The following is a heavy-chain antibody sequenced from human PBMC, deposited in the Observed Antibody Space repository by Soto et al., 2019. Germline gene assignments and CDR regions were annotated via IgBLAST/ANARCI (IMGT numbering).Heavy chain of an antibody. J-gene: IGHJ3*02. Sequence: QVQLVQSGAEVKKPGASVKVSCKASGYTFTGYFMHWVRQAPGQGLEWMGWIHPNSGATNYVQKFQGRVTMTRDTSISTAYMELSRLRSDDTAVYYCARWGRGETISVDAFDIWGQGTMVTVSS. D-gene: IGHD3-3*01. CDR1: GYTFTGYF. V-gene: IGHV1-2*02. CDR3: ARWGRGETISVDAFDI. CDR2: IHPNSGAT.